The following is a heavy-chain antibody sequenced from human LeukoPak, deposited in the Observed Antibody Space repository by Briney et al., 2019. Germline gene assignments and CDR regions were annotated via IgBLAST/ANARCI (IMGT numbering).Heavy chain of an antibody. CDR2: INHNSGGT. Sequence: INHNSGGTNYAQKFQGRVTMTRDTSISTAYMELSRLRSDDTAVYYCARSDSDDYGDYFDYWGQGTLVTVSS. D-gene: IGHD4-17*01. J-gene: IGHJ4*02. CDR3: ARSDSDDYGDYFDY. V-gene: IGHV1-2*02.